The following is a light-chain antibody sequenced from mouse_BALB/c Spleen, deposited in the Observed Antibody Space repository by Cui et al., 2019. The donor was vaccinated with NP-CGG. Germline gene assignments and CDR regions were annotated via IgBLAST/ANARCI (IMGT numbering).Light chain of an antibody. V-gene: IGLV1*01. CDR1: TGVVTTSNY. CDR3: ALWYSNHWV. J-gene: IGLJ1*01. CDR2: GTN. Sequence: VVIQESHPTTSPGETVTLTCRSSTGVVTTSNYANWVQEKPDHLFTGLIGGTNNRAPGVPARFSGSLIGDKAALTITGAQTEDEAIYFCALWYSNHWVFGGGTKLTVL.